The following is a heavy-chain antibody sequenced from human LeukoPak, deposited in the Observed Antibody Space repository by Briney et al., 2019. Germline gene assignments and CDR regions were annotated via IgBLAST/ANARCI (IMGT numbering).Heavy chain of an antibody. J-gene: IGHJ6*02. V-gene: IGHV3-30*18. CDR2: ISYDGSKK. CDR3: AKEWLWECFYFVPNV. D-gene: IGHD3-3*01. Sequence: GGSLRLSFAASGFRFSNYGMYSVRQAPGKGLEWLALISYDGSKKYYADSVEGRLTISRDNSKNTLFLQMSSLRPEDTALYYCAKEWLWECFYFVPNVWGQGTTVTVSS. CDR1: GFRFSNYG.